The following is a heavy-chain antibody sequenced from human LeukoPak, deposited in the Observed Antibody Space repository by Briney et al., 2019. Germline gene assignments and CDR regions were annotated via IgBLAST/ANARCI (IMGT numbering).Heavy chain of an antibody. V-gene: IGHV3-23*01. Sequence: GGSLRLSCAASGFTFSSYAMSWVRQAPGKGLEWASTIRGSDGITYYADSVKGRFTISRDSSKNTLYLQMNSLRAEDTAVYYCAKRCVRGWSTDAFDFWGQGTMVTVSS. CDR1: GFTFSSYA. CDR2: IRGSDGIT. J-gene: IGHJ3*01. CDR3: AKRCVRGWSTDAFDF. D-gene: IGHD6-19*01.